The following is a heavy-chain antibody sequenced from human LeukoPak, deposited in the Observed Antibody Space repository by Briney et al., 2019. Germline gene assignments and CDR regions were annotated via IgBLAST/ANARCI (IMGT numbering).Heavy chain of an antibody. CDR2: ISYDGSNK. Sequence: GRSLRLSCAASGFTFSSYGMHWVRQAPGKGLEWVAVISYDGSNKYYADSVKGRFTISRDNSKNTLYLQMNSLRAEDTAVYYCAKDILGSTSPMDVWGKGTTVTVSS. CDR3: AKDILGSTSPMDV. D-gene: IGHD2-2*01. CDR1: GFTFSSYG. J-gene: IGHJ6*04. V-gene: IGHV3-30*18.